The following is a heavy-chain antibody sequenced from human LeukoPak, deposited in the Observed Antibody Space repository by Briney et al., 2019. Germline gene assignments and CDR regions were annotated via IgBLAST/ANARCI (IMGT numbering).Heavy chain of an antibody. Sequence: SETLSLTCTISGGSITGSSYYWGWIRQAPGKGLEWNVNICYSGNTYSNSSLKSRMTITIDTSKNHFSLRLTSVTAADTAVYFCTRGSYDVLTGRSTLGEYWGQGTLGAVSS. CDR2: ICYSGNT. J-gene: IGHJ4*02. D-gene: IGHD3-9*01. CDR1: GGSITGSSYY. CDR3: TRGSYDVLTGRSTLGEY. V-gene: IGHV4-39*02.